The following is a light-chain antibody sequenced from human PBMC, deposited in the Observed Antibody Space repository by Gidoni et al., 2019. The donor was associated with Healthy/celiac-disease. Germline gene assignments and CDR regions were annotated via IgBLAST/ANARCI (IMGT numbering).Light chain of an antibody. Sequence: EIVLTQSPATLSLSPGERATLSCRASQSVSSYLAWYQQKPGQAPRLLIYDASNRATGIPARFSGSGSGTDFTLTISSLETEDFAVYYCQQRSNWPPLTFGGGTKVENK. V-gene: IGKV3-11*01. CDR2: DAS. CDR1: QSVSSY. CDR3: QQRSNWPPLT. J-gene: IGKJ4*01.